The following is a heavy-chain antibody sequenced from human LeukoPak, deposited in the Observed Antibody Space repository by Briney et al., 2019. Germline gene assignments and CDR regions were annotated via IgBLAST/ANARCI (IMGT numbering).Heavy chain of an antibody. V-gene: IGHV3-23*01. D-gene: IGHD1-20*01. CDR2: ISGSGGST. Sequence: SGGSLRLSCAASAFTFRSYAMSWVRQAGGKGLEWVSAISGSGGSTYYADSVKGRFTISRDNSKDTLYLQMSSLRAEDTAVYYCAKPKDNSLYCFDYWGQGTLVTVSS. J-gene: IGHJ4*02. CDR3: AKPKDNSLYCFDY. CDR1: AFTFRSYA.